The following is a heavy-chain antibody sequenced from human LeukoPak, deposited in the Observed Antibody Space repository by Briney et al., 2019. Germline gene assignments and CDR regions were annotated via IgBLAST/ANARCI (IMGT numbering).Heavy chain of an antibody. CDR1: GYTFTSYG. J-gene: IGHJ4*02. CDR2: MNPNSGNT. V-gene: IGHV1-8*02. D-gene: IGHD3-10*01. Sequence: ASVKVSCKASGYTFTSYGISWVRQAPGQGLEWMGWMNPNSGNTGYAQKFQGRVTMTRNTSISTAYMELSSLRSEDTAVYYCARVKGSGSYRDYWGQGTLVTVSS. CDR3: ARVKGSGSYRDY.